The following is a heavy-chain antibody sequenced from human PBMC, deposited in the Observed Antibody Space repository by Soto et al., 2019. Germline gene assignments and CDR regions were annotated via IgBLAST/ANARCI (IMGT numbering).Heavy chain of an antibody. Sequence: VASVKVSCKASGGTFSSYAISWVRQAPGQGLEWMGGIIPIFGTANYAQKFQGRVTITADESTSTAYMELSSLRSEDTAVYYCAREGENWNWDYYGMDVWGQGTTVTVSS. V-gene: IGHV1-69*13. CDR3: AREGENWNWDYYGMDV. D-gene: IGHD1-7*01. CDR2: IIPIFGTA. CDR1: GGTFSSYA. J-gene: IGHJ6*02.